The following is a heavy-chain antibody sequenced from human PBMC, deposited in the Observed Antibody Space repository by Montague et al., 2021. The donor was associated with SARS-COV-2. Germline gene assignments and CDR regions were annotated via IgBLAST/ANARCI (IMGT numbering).Heavy chain of an antibody. CDR1: RDSVSSNSAA. CDR3: ARDDPYCTNGVCYTGNWFDP. CDR2: TYYRSKWYN. D-gene: IGHD2-8*01. Sequence: CAISRDSVSSNSAARNWIRQSPSRGLQWLGRTYYRSKWYNDYAVSVKSRITINPDTSKNRFSLQLNSVTPEDTAVYYCARDDPYCTNGVCYTGNWFDPWGQGTLVTVSS. J-gene: IGHJ5*02. V-gene: IGHV6-1*01.